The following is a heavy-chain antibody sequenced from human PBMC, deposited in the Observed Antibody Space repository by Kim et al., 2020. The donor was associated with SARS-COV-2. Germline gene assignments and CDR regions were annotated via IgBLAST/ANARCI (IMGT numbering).Heavy chain of an antibody. V-gene: IGHV3-21*01. CDR2: ISSSSTHI. CDR1: GFTFSAYS. J-gene: IGHJ4*01. D-gene: IGHD2-2*01. Sequence: GGSLRLSCAASGFTFSAYSMNWVRQAPGKGLEWVSFISSSSTHIYYADSLKGRFTISRDNAKNSLYLQMNSLRAEDTAVYYCASVVSCSSTNCYGDFDY. CDR3: ASVVSCSSTNCYGDFDY.